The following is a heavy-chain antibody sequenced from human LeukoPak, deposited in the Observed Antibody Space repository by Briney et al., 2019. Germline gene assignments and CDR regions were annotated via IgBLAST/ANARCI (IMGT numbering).Heavy chain of an antibody. CDR2: IYSGGGT. Sequence: PGGSLRLSCAASGFTVSSNYMSWVRQAPGKGLEWVSVIYSGGGTHYADSVKGRFTISRDNSKNTLYLQMNSLRAEDTAVYYCARSPPLRSGYYYDSSGYYNDYWGQGTLVTVPS. J-gene: IGHJ4*02. V-gene: IGHV3-53*01. CDR1: GFTVSSNY. CDR3: ARSPPLRSGYYYDSSGYYNDY. D-gene: IGHD3-22*01.